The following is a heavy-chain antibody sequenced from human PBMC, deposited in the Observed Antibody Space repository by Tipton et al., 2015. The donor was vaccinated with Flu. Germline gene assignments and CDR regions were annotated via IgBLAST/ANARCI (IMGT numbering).Heavy chain of an antibody. CDR3: TRSYYYDSSGYDAFDI. CDR2: IWHDGSKQ. V-gene: IGHV3-33*01. D-gene: IGHD3-22*01. CDR1: GFNFSSYG. J-gene: IGHJ3*02. Sequence: SLRLSCAASGFNFSSYGMHWVRQPPGKGLEWVEVIWHDGSKQYYADSVKGRFTISRDNSMNTLYLRMNSLRAEDTAVYYCTRSYYYDSSGYDAFDIWGQGTMVIVSS.